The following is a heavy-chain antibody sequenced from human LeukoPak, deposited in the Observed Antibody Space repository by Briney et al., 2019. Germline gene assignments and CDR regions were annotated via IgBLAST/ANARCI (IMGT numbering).Heavy chain of an antibody. J-gene: IGHJ4*02. CDR2: INPNSGGT. D-gene: IGHD1/OR15-1a*01. Sequence: GASVKVSCKASGYTFTGYYMHWVRQAPGQGLGWMGWINPNSGGTNYAQKFQGRVTMTRDTSISTAYMELSRLRSDDTAVYYCARDLYNWNNLDYWGQGTLVTVSS. CDR3: ARDLYNWNNLDY. CDR1: GYTFTGYY. V-gene: IGHV1-2*02.